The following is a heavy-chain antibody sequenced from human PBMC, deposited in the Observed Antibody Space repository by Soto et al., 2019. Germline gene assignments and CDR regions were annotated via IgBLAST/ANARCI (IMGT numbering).Heavy chain of an antibody. Sequence: ASVKVSCKASGYTSTGYYMHWVRQAPGQGLEWMGWINPNSGGTNYAQKFRGWVTMTRDTSISTAYMELSRLRSDDTAVYYCARPRPIHLCSQDFAYWGQGTLVTVSS. J-gene: IGHJ4*02. V-gene: IGHV1-2*04. CDR1: GYTSTGYY. CDR3: ARPRPIHLCSQDFAY. D-gene: IGHD5-18*01. CDR2: INPNSGGT.